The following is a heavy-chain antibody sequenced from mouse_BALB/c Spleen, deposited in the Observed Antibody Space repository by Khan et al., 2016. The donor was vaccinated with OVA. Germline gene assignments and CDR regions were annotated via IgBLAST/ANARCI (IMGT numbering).Heavy chain of an antibody. J-gene: IGHJ3*01. CDR3: ARRNYFGYTFAY. CDR1: GYTFTDYY. V-gene: IGHV1-77*01. D-gene: IGHD1-2*01. CDR2: ISPGSGDT. Sequence: QVQLQQPGAELARPGASVKLSCKASGYTFTDYYINWVKQRTGQGLEWIGEISPGSGDTYYNERFKGQATLIADKSATTADMQLSRLTSEASAVYFCARRNYFGYTFAYWGQGTLVTVSA.